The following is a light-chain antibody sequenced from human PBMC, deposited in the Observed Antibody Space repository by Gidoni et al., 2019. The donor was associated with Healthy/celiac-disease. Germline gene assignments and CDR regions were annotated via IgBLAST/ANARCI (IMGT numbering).Light chain of an antibody. V-gene: IGLV2-14*03. Sequence: QSALTQPASVSGYPGQSITISCTGTSSDVGGYNYVSWYQQHPGKAPKLLIYDVSNRPSGVSTRFSGSKSGNTASLTISGLQAEDEADYYCSSYTSSSTLEFGGGTKLTVL. CDR3: SSYTSSSTLE. J-gene: IGLJ2*01. CDR1: SSDVGGYNY. CDR2: DVS.